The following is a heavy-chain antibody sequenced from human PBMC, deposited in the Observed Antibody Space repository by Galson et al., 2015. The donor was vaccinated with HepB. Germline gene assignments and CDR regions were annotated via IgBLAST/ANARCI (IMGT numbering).Heavy chain of an antibody. J-gene: IGHJ3*02. CDR3: ASQTRDDSSGYYYGYAFDI. CDR1: GGSISSSSYY. CDR2: IYYSGST. D-gene: IGHD3-22*01. Sequence: ETLSLTCTVSGGSISSSSYYWGWIRQPPGKGLEWIGSIYYSGSTYYNPSLKSRVTISVDTSKNQFSLKLSSVTAADTAVYYCASQTRDDSSGYYYGYAFDIWGQGTMVTVSS. V-gene: IGHV4-39*01.